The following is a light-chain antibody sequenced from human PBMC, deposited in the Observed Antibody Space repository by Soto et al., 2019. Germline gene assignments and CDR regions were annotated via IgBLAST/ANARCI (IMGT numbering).Light chain of an antibody. J-gene: IGLJ3*02. Sequence: QSVLTQPPSASGTPGQRVTISCSGSSSNIGSNYVYWYQQLPGTAPQLLIYRNNQRPSGVPDRFSGSKSGTSASLAISGLRSEDEADYYCAAWDDSLSGRVFGGGTKVTVL. CDR2: RNN. CDR3: AAWDDSLSGRV. CDR1: SSNIGSNY. V-gene: IGLV1-47*01.